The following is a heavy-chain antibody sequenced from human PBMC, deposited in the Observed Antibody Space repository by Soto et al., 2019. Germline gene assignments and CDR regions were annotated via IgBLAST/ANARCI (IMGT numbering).Heavy chain of an antibody. D-gene: IGHD3-16*02. Sequence: GGSLRLSCAAYGFTFRTYAMNWVRQAPGKGLEWVAVIVGDASSIDYADSVKGRFTISRDNSKNIMYLQMTSLKVEDTAVYYCARGPSLESFEKFDPWGQGTLVTVSS. CDR1: GFTFRTYA. J-gene: IGHJ5*02. CDR3: ARGPSLESFEKFDP. CDR2: IVGDASSI. V-gene: IGHV3-23*03.